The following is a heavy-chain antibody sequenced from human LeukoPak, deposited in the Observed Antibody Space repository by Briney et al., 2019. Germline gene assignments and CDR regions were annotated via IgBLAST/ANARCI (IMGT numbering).Heavy chain of an antibody. CDR1: GGSISSSSYY. D-gene: IGHD3-16*01. J-gene: IGHJ4*02. V-gene: IGHV4-39*07. Sequence: SETLSLTCTVSGGSISSSSYYWGWIRQPPGKRLEWIGSIFYRGSTYYNVSLKSRVTISVDTSKNQFSLKLSSVTAADTAVYYCARDTFLFMITFGGVFDYWGQGTLVTVSS. CDR2: IFYRGST. CDR3: ARDTFLFMITFGGVFDY.